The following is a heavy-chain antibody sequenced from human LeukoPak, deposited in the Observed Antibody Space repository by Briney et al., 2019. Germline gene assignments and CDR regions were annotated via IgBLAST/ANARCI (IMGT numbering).Heavy chain of an antibody. J-gene: IGHJ3*02. CDR2: IYSGGST. CDR1: GFTVSSNY. D-gene: IGHD2-2*01. CDR3: ARDLPASSSFDI. V-gene: IGHV3-53*01. Sequence: PGGSLRLSCAASGFTVSSNYMSWVRQAPGKGLEWVSVIYSGGSTYYADSVKGRFTISRDNSKNTLYLQMNSLRAEDTAVYYCARDLPASSSFDIWGQGTMVTVSS.